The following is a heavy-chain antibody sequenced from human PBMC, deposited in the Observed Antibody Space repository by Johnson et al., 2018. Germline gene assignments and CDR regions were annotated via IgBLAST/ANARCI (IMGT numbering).Heavy chain of an antibody. Sequence: VQLVESGGGLVKXGGSLRLSCAASGFTFSSYSMNWVRQAPGKGLEWVSSISSSSSYIYYADSVKGRFTISRDNAKNSLYLQMNSLRAEDTAVYYCARPSSSYYYYYMDVWGQGTTVTVSS. CDR1: GFTFSSYS. CDR3: ARPSSSYYYYYMDV. V-gene: IGHV3-21*01. J-gene: IGHJ6*03. CDR2: ISSSSSYI. D-gene: IGHD1-26*01.